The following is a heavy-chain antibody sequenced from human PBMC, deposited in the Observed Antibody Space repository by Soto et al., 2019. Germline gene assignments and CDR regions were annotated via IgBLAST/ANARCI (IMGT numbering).Heavy chain of an antibody. J-gene: IGHJ4*02. D-gene: IGHD5-18*01. CDR3: AIEANTAMVIDN. Sequence: QVQLVESGGGVVQPGRSLRLSCAASGFPFRSYTIHWVRQAPGKGLEWVAAISYDGSDKLYVGSVKGRFTLSRDNSMKTVYLQMDSLRVEDTAVYYCAIEANTAMVIDNWGQGTLVTVSS. CDR1: GFPFRSYT. CDR2: ISYDGSDK. V-gene: IGHV3-30*04.